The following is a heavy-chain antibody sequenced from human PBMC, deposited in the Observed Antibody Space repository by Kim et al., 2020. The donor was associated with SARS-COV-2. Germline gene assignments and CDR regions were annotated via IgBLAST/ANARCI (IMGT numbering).Heavy chain of an antibody. CDR2: INHSGST. CDR3: ARKPRGYGYSRAFDY. CDR1: GGSFSGYY. Sequence: SETLSLTCAVYGGSFSGYYWSWIRQPPGKGLEWIGEINHSGSTNYNPSLKSRVTISVDTSKNQFSLKLSSVTAADTAVYYCARKPRGYGYSRAFDYWGQGTLVTVSS. J-gene: IGHJ4*02. V-gene: IGHV4-34*01. D-gene: IGHD5-18*01.